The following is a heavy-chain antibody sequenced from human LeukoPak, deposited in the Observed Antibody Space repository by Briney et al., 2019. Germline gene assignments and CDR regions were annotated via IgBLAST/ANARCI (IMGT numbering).Heavy chain of an antibody. CDR2: IKQDGSEK. CDR3: ARHIATGGQTAYNWFDP. J-gene: IGHJ5*02. Sequence: GGSLRLSCAASGFTSSDYWMSWVRQAPGKGLEWVANIKQDGSEKYYVDSVKGRFTISRDNAKNSLYLQMNSLRTEDTAVYYCARHIATGGQTAYNWFDPWGQGTLVTVSS. V-gene: IGHV3-7*01. CDR1: GFTSSDYW. D-gene: IGHD6-13*01.